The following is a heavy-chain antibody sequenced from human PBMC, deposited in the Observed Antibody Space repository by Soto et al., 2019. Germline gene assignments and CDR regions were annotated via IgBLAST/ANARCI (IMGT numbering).Heavy chain of an antibody. CDR1: GGSISSYY. CDR2: IYYSGST. CDR3: AIADGYSYGYRWLDF. V-gene: IGHV4-59*01. Sequence: SETLSLTCTVSGGSISSYYWSWIRQPPGKGLEWIGYIYYSGSTNYNPSLKSRVTISVDTSKNQFSLKLSSVTAADTAVYYCAIADGYSYGYRWLDFWGQGTLVTVSS. J-gene: IGHJ5*01. D-gene: IGHD5-18*01.